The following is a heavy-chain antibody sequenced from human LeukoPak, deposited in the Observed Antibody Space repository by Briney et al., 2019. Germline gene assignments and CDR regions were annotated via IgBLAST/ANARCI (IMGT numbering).Heavy chain of an antibody. CDR3: ARQEGDYVDH. Sequence: SETLSLTCGVSGNFISRGYYWAWIRQPPGKGLEWIGSIYNSGSTYYNPSLKSRVTISVETSKNQFSVNLSSVTAADTAVYYCARQEGDYVDHWGQGTLVTVSS. J-gene: IGHJ4*02. V-gene: IGHV4-38-2*01. CDR2: IYNSGST. CDR1: GNFISRGYY.